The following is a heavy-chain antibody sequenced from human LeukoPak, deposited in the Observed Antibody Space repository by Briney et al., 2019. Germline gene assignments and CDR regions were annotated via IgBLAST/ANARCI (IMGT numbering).Heavy chain of an antibody. V-gene: IGHV1-18*01. CDR1: GYTFTSYG. Sequence: GASVKVSCKASGYTFTSYGISWVRQAPGQGLEWMGWISAYNGNTNYAQNLQGRVTMTTDTSTTTVYMELRSLRSDDTAVYYCARRESHPVNWFDPWGQGTLVTVSS. D-gene: IGHD5-24*01. CDR2: ISAYNGNT. J-gene: IGHJ5*02. CDR3: ARRESHPVNWFDP.